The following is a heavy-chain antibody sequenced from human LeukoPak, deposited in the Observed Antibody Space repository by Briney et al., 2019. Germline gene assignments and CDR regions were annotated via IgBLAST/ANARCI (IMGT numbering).Heavy chain of an antibody. CDR2: INPDTGGT. CDR3: VTSFDYSDFY. J-gene: IGHJ4*02. CDR1: GYTFTNFY. D-gene: IGHD4-11*01. Sequence: ASVXXSCKASGYTFTNFYIHWVRQAPGQGLEWMGRINPDTGGTNFAQKFQDRVTVTRDTSISTAFLELSSLTSGDAAVYYCVTSFDYSDFYWGQGTLVIVS. V-gene: IGHV1-2*06.